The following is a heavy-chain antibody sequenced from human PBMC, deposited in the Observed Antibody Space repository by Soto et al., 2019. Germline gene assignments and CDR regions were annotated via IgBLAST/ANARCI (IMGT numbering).Heavy chain of an antibody. D-gene: IGHD2-21*01. CDR1: GFTFSNYD. CDR3: ARGRDSGLYYFDY. Sequence: EVQLVESWGDLVQPGGSLRLSCAASGFTFSNYDMHWVRQATGKGLEWVSTISTAGNTYSPGSVKGRFTISRENAKNSLYLQMNSLIVDDTAVYYCARGRDSGLYYFDYWGQGTLVTVSS. CDR2: ISTAGNT. J-gene: IGHJ4*02. V-gene: IGHV3-13*01.